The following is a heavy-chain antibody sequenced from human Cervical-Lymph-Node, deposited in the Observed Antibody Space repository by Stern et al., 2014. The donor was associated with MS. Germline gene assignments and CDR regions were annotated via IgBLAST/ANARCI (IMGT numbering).Heavy chain of an antibody. CDR3: ARDRWYYDSSGLFDY. Sequence: MQLVESGGGVVQPGRSLRLSCAASGFTFSTYAVHWVRQAPGKGLDWVALISYDGTNKYYADSVKGRFTISRDNSKNTLYLQMNSLRAEDTAVYYCARDRWYYDSSGLFDYWGQGTLVTVSS. CDR1: GFTFSTYA. V-gene: IGHV3-30-3*01. J-gene: IGHJ4*02. CDR2: ISYDGTNK. D-gene: IGHD3-22*01.